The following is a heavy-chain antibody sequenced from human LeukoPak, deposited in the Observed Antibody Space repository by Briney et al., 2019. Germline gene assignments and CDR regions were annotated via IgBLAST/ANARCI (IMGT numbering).Heavy chain of an antibody. J-gene: IGHJ6*03. CDR1: GGSISSGSYY. D-gene: IGHD3-3*01. Sequence: SQTLSLTCTVSGGSISSGSYYWSWIRQPAGKGLEWIGRIYTSGSTNYNPSLKSRVTISVDTSKNPFSLKLSSVTAADTAVYYCARERFLEWYPYMDVWGKGTTVTVSS. V-gene: IGHV4-61*02. CDR3: ARERFLEWYPYMDV. CDR2: IYTSGST.